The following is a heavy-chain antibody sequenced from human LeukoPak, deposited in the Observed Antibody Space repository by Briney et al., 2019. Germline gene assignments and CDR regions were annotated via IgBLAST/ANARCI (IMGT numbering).Heavy chain of an antibody. CDR3: ARKAWTSGSYDS. CDR1: SGSISSYY. J-gene: IGHJ4*02. Sequence: SETLSLTCTVSSGSISSYYWTWIRQPPGKGLEFIGYIDYIGTTNYNPSLKSRVTISVDTSKNQFSLKLSSVTAADTAFYYWARKAWTSGSYDSWGQGTLVTVSS. V-gene: IGHV4-59*08. CDR2: IDYIGTT. D-gene: IGHD3-10*01.